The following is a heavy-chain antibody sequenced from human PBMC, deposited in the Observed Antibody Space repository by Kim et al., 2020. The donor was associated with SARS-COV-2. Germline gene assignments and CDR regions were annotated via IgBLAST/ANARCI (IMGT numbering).Heavy chain of an antibody. Sequence: YAEKSQQRITITRDMSKSTAYMELKDLRSEETAVYYCAAAVGTIGAFDVWGRGTMVTVSS. J-gene: IGHJ3*01. CDR3: AAAVGTIGAFDV. V-gene: IGHV1-58*01. D-gene: IGHD6-13*01.